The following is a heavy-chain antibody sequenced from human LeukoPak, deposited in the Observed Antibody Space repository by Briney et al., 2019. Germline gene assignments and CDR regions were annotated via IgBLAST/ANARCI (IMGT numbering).Heavy chain of an antibody. J-gene: IGHJ5*02. CDR2: ISYSGST. D-gene: IGHD4-17*01. CDR1: GDSISSGGYH. V-gene: IGHV4-31*03. Sequence: SETLSLTCTVSGDSISSGGYHWTWIRQHPGKGLERIGYISYSGSTYYNPSLKSRVNVSMDTSKNQFSLSLTSVTAADTAVYYCARDYGDYFRWFDPWGQGTLVTVSS. CDR3: ARDYGDYFRWFDP.